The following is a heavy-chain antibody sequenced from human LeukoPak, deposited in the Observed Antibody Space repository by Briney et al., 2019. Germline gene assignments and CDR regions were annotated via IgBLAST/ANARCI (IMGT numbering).Heavy chain of an antibody. Sequence: GGSLRLSCAASGFTFSSYSMNWVRQAPGKGLEWVSSISSSSSYIYYADSVKGRFTISRDNAKNSLYLQMNSLRAEDTAVYYCARDVSSGGYFDYWGQGTLVTVSS. CDR1: GFTFSSYS. CDR3: ARDVSSGGYFDY. V-gene: IGHV3-21*01. J-gene: IGHJ4*02. D-gene: IGHD6-25*01. CDR2: ISSSSSYI.